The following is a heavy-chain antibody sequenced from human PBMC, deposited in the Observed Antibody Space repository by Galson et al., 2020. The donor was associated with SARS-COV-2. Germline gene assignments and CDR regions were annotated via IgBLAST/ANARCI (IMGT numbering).Heavy chain of an antibody. CDR3: ARDDRNFYSFDS. CDR1: RGSVTSSSYF. Sequence: SETLSLTCTVSRGSVTSSSYFWGWLRQPPGKGLAWIGSIYYTGTKNYNPSLKSRVTFSVDMSRNRFSLTLNYVTAADTAIYYCARDDRNFYSFDSWGQGTLVTVSS. V-gene: IGHV4-39*07. CDR2: IYYTGTK. D-gene: IGHD1-7*01. J-gene: IGHJ5*01.